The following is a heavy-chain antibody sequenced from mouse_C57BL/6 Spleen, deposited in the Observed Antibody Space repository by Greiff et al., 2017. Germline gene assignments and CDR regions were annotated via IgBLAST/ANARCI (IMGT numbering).Heavy chain of an antibody. CDR3: ERRAAQAWFAY. V-gene: IGHV1-9*01. CDR2: ILPGSGST. Sequence: VQLQQSGAELMKPGASVKLSCKASSYTFTGYWIELVKQRPGHGLEWIGEILPGSGSTNYNEMFKGKATFTADTSSNTTYMQRSSLATEDSAICYCERRAAQAWFAYWGQGTLVTVSA. J-gene: IGHJ3*01. D-gene: IGHD3-2*02. CDR1: SYTFTGYW.